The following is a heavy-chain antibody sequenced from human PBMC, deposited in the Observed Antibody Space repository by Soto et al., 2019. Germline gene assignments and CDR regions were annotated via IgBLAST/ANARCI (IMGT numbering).Heavy chain of an antibody. CDR3: ARLGTLDCIEDY. Sequence: QVQLVQSGAEVKKPGSSVKVSCKASGGTFRSYVTSWVRQAPGQGLEWLGGIIPMYGTTYYAQTFQGRVTISADESTSTAFMEMSSLRSDDTPDYYCARLGTLDCIEDYWGQGTLVTVSS. D-gene: IGHD2-21*02. CDR1: GGTFRSYV. CDR2: IIPMYGTT. V-gene: IGHV1-69*12. J-gene: IGHJ4*02.